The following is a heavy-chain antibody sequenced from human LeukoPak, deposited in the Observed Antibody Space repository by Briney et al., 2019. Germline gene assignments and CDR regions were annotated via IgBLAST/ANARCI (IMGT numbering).Heavy chain of an antibody. CDR3: AELGITMIGGV. CDR1: AFTFSLYA. V-gene: IGHV3-48*03. CDR2: ISSSGSTI. Sequence: GGSLRLSCAASAFTFSLYAMSWVRQAPGKGLEWVSYISSSGSTIYYADSVKGRFTISRDNAKNSLYLQMNSLRAEDTAVYYCAELGITMIGGVWGKGTTVTISS. J-gene: IGHJ6*04. D-gene: IGHD3-10*02.